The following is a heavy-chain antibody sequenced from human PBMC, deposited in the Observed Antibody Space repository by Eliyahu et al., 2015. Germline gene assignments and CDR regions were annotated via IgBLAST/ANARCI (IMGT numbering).Heavy chain of an antibody. CDR3: ARDRPGWPLPAASDYYDFWSGWSVIERYDY. CDR2: ISAYNGNT. CDR1: GYTFTSYG. J-gene: IGHJ4*02. V-gene: IGHV1-18*01. Sequence: QVQLVQSGAEVKKPGASVKVSCKASGYTFTSYGISWVRXAPGQXXGWMGWISAYNGNTNYAQKLQGRVTMTTDTSTSTAYMELRSLRSDDTAVYYCARDRPGWPLPAASDYYDFWSGWSVIERYDYWAQGTLVTVSS. D-gene: IGHD3-3*01.